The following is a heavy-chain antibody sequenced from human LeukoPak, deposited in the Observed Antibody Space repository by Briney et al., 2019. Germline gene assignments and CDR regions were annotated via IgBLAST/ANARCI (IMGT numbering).Heavy chain of an antibody. CDR3: ARRSHYFYYAMDV. V-gene: IGHV3-48*03. D-gene: IGHD1-26*01. Sequence: QPGGSLRLSCAASAFSFSSYEMNWVRQAPGKGLEWVSYISSSGSAIYHADSVKGRFTISRDNAKNSLFLQMNSLRAGDTAAYYCARRSHYFYYAMDVWGQGTTVTVSS. J-gene: IGHJ6*02. CDR2: ISSSGSAI. CDR1: AFSFSSYE.